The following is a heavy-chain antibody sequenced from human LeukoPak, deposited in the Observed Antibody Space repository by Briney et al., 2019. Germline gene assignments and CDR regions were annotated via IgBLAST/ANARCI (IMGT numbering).Heavy chain of an antibody. CDR2: IYHSGST. Sequence: PSETQSLTCAASGGSISSGGYSWSWIRQPPGKGLEWIGYIYHSGSTYYNPSLKSRVTISVDRSKNQFSLKLSSVTAADTAVYYCARGSLRFLEWLLEFDYWGQGTLVTVSS. D-gene: IGHD3-3*01. J-gene: IGHJ4*02. V-gene: IGHV4-30-2*01. CDR1: GGSISSGGYS. CDR3: ARGSLRFLEWLLEFDY.